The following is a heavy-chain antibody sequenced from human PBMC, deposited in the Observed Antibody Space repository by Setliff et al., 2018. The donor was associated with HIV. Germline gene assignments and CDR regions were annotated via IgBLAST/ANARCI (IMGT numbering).Heavy chain of an antibody. CDR2: INHSGST. Sequence: SETLSLTCAVYGGSFSGYYWSWIRQPPGKGLEWIGEINHSGSTNYNPSLKSRVTILVDTSKNQFSLKLSSVTAADAAVYYCARGGNSRAAWFDSWGQGTLVTVSS. CDR3: ARGGNSRAAWFDS. V-gene: IGHV4-34*01. D-gene: IGHD6-6*01. CDR1: GGSFSGYY. J-gene: IGHJ5*01.